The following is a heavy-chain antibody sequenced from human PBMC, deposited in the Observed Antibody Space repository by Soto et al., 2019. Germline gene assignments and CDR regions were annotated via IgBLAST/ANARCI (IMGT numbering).Heavy chain of an antibody. CDR2: FGGDENYT. CDR3: GKGKELGVVRYGLEA. Sequence: LRLSCGASGFSVKRYWMHWFRRAPGKGLVWLSRFGGDENYTDYADSVRGRFTISRDIAKNTIYLQMNSLRAEDTAVYYCGKGKELGVVRYGLEAWGRGTTVTVSS. J-gene: IGHJ6*02. V-gene: IGHV3-74*01. D-gene: IGHD3-3*01. CDR1: GFSVKRYW.